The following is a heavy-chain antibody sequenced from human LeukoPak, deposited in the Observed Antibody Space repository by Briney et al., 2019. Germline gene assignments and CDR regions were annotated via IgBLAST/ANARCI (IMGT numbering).Heavy chain of an antibody. CDR3: ARKGCTGDCYRFDP. J-gene: IGHJ5*02. CDR1: GYTFNTYG. CDR2: INTNNGNT. D-gene: IGHD2-21*02. Sequence: ASVKVSCKASGYTFNTYGISWVRQAPGQRPEWMGWINTNNGNTKYAQKFYGRVTMTTDTSTRTAYMELSSLRSDDTAVYYFARKGCTGDCYRFDPWGQGTLVTVSS. V-gene: IGHV1-18*01.